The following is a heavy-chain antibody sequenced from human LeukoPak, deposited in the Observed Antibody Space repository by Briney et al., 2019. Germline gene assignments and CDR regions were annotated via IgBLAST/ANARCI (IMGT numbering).Heavy chain of an antibody. CDR2: MNPNSGNT. CDR3: ASQTIYGYYYYYGMDV. CDR1: GYTFTSYD. Sequence: ASVKVSCKASGYTFTSYDINWVRQATGQGLEWMGWMNPNSGNTGYAQKFQGRVTMTRNTSISTAYMELSSLRSEDTAVYYCASQTIYGYYYYYGMDVWGQGTTVTVSS. V-gene: IGHV1-8*01. D-gene: IGHD1-7*01. J-gene: IGHJ6*02.